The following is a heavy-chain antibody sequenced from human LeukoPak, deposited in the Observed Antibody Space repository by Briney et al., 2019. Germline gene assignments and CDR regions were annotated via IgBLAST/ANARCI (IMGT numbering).Heavy chain of an antibody. CDR1: GGSFTSYY. Sequence: PSETLSLTCAVYGGSFTSYYWSWIRQPPGKGLEWIGEISHSGSTNYNPSLKSRVTMSVDTSKNQFSLRLSSVTAADTAIYYCARERNRRATLYQSPLDYWGQGTLVTVSA. J-gene: IGHJ4*02. D-gene: IGHD1/OR15-1a*01. CDR2: ISHSGST. V-gene: IGHV4-34*01. CDR3: ARERNRRATLYQSPLDY.